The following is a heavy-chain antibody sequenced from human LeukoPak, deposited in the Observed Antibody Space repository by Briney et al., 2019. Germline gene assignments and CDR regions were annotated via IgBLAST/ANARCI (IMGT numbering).Heavy chain of an antibody. Sequence: ASVKVSCKASGYTFTSYDINWVRQATGQGLEWMGWMNPQSGDTDYAQKFQGRVTMTRSPSITTAYMELTSLTYEDTAVYYCVRLGVVGLDQNWFDPWGQGTLVTVSS. CDR1: GYTFTSYD. CDR2: MNPQSGDT. D-gene: IGHD2-2*01. V-gene: IGHV1-8*01. CDR3: VRLGVVGLDQNWFDP. J-gene: IGHJ5*02.